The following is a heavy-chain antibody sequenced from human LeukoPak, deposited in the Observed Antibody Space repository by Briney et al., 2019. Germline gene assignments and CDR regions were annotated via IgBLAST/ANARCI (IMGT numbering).Heavy chain of an antibody. CDR1: GFTLSSYA. D-gene: IGHD3-22*01. CDR3: AKSPSPYYYDSSGRPLDY. J-gene: IGHJ4*02. CDR2: ISDNA. Sequence: GGSLRLSCAASGFTLSSYAMSWVRQTPGKGLEWVSTISDNAYYADSVKGRFTVSRDNSKNTLHLQMNSLRAEDTAVYYCAKSPSPYYYDSSGRPLDYWGQEPLVTVSS. V-gene: IGHV3-23*01.